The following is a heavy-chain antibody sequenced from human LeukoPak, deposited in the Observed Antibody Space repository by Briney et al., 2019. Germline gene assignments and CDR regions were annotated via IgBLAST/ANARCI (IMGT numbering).Heavy chain of an antibody. V-gene: IGHV3-30*04. D-gene: IGHD3-10*01. CDR1: GFTFSSYA. CDR3: VKSSGSHPRYFEF. Sequence: PGGSLRLSCAASGFTFSSYAMHWVRQAPGKGLEWVAVMSYDVNYKYYAESVKGRFTIFRDNSMSTLYLQLNSLTAEDTAVYYCVKSSGSHPRYFEFWGQGTLVTVSS. CDR2: MSYDVNYK. J-gene: IGHJ4*02.